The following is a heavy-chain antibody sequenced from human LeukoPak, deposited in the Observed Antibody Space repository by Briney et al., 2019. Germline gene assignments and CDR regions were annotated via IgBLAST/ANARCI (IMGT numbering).Heavy chain of an antibody. CDR1: GFTFSSYW. CDR3: AKDIFTGIAAAGAIDY. V-gene: IGHV3-74*01. J-gene: IGHJ4*02. Sequence: PGGSLRLSCVASGFTFSSYWMHWVRQDPRKGLVWVSRISGDGRNINYADSVRGRFTISRDNAKNTLYLQMNTLRAEDTALYYCAKDIFTGIAAAGAIDYWGQGTLVTVSS. D-gene: IGHD6-13*01. CDR2: ISGDGRNI.